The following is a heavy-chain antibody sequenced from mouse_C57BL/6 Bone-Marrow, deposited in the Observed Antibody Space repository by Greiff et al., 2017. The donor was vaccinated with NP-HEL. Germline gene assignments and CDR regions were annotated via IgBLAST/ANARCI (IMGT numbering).Heavy chain of an antibody. V-gene: IGHV2-9*01. CDR1: GFSLTSYG. D-gene: IGHD1-1*01. J-gene: IGHJ4*01. CDR2: IWGGGST. CDR3: AKHETTVVGEYYAMDY. Sequence: VQLQESGPGLVAPSQSLSITCTVSGFSLTSYGVDWVRQPPGKGLEWLGVIWGGGSTNYNSALMSRQSTSKDNSKSQVFLKMNSLQTDDTAMYYCAKHETTVVGEYYAMDYWGQGTSVTVSS.